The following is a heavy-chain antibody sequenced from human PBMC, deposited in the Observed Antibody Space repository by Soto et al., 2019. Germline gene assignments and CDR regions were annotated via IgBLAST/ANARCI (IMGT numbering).Heavy chain of an antibody. CDR3: ARETWWHPDARDFDI. CDR2: ITPNSGST. D-gene: IGHD2-15*01. V-gene: IGHV1-2*04. Sequence: ASVKVSCKASGYTFTGYHMHWVRQAPGQGLEWMGWITPNSGSTNYAQKLQGCVTMTSDTSISTAYMELSRLRSDDTAVYYCARETWWHPDARDFDIWGQGTMVTVSS. CDR1: GYTFTGYH. J-gene: IGHJ3*02.